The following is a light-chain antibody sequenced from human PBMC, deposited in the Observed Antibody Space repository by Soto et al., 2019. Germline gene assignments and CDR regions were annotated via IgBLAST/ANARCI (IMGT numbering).Light chain of an antibody. V-gene: IGLV1-44*01. Sequence: QSVLTQPPSASGTPGQRVTISCSGSSSNIGSNTVNWYQQLPGTAPKLLIYSNNQRPSGVPDRFSGSKSGTSASLAISGLQSGDEADYYCAAWDDSLNGPVVFGGGTKLTV. J-gene: IGLJ2*01. CDR2: SNN. CDR3: AAWDDSLNGPVV. CDR1: SSNIGSNT.